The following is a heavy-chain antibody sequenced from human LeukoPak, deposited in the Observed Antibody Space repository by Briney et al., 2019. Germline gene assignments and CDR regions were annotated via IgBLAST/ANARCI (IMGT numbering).Heavy chain of an antibody. J-gene: IGHJ4*02. CDR1: GFTFSSYA. CDR3: AKDLGEGRFFSLDY. D-gene: IGHD3-3*01. V-gene: IGHV3-23*01. Sequence: GGSLRLSRAASGFTFSSYAMSWVRQAPGKGLEWVSAISGSGGSTYYADSVKGRFTISRDNSKNTLYLQMNSLRAEDTAVYYCAKDLGEGRFFSLDYWGQGTLVTVSS. CDR2: ISGSGGST.